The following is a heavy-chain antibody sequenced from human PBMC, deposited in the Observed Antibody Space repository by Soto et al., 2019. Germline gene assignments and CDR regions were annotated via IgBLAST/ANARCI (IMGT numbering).Heavy chain of an antibody. D-gene: IGHD6-13*01. CDR2: IHYSGATSFFP. CDR3: AAGEASSRNLAPYYLDF. J-gene: IGHJ4*02. CDR1: GGSMRNYF. Sequence: SETLSLTCTVSGGSMRNYFWTWIRQPPGKGLGWIGYIHYSGATSFFPSYNPSLRSRVTISEDTSKNQFSLKLLSVTTADTAVYFCAAGEASSRNLAPYYLDFWGQGTLVTVSS. V-gene: IGHV4-59*01.